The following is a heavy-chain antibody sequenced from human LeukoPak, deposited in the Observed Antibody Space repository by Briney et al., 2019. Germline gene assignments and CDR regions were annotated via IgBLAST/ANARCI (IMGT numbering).Heavy chain of an antibody. CDR3: TTYYFDY. Sequence: PSETLSPTCAVYGGSFSGYYWSWIRQPPGKGLEWIGEINHSGSTNYNPSLKSRVTISVDTSKNQFSLKLSSVTAADTAVYYCTTYYFDYWGQGTLVTVSS. D-gene: IGHD4-11*01. CDR2: INHSGST. V-gene: IGHV4-34*01. CDR1: GGSFSGYY. J-gene: IGHJ4*02.